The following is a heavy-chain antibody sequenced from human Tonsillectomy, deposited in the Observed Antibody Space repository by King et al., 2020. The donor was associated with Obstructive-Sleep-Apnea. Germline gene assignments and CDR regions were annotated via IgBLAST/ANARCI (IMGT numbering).Heavy chain of an antibody. V-gene: IGHV3-66*01. Sequence: VQLVESGGGLVQPGGSLRLSCAASELTVSSKYMSWVRQAPGKGLEWVSVIYAVGSTYYADSVKGRFTISRDNSKNTVYLQMKSLRAEDTAVYFCARDLVMDVWGQGTTVTVSS. J-gene: IGHJ6*02. CDR2: IYAVGST. CDR3: ARDLVMDV. D-gene: IGHD2-8*02. CDR1: ELTVSSKY.